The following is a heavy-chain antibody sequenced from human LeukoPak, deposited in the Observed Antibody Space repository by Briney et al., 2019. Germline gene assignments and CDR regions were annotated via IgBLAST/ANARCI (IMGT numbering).Heavy chain of an antibody. Sequence: GGSLRLSCAASGFTFSSYNMNWVRQAPGKGLEWVSSISSGSSYIYYADSVKGRFTISRDNAKNSLYLQMNSLRAEDTAVYYCARDQGVPDSSGYTNWFDPWGQGTLVTVSS. J-gene: IGHJ5*02. CDR3: ARDQGVPDSSGYTNWFDP. CDR1: GFTFSSYN. CDR2: ISSGSSYI. D-gene: IGHD3-22*01. V-gene: IGHV3-21*01.